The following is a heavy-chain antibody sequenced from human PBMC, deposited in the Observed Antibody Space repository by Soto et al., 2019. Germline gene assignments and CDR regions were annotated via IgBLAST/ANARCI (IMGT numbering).Heavy chain of an antibody. CDR2: ISAENDNT. CDR3: ARGENGFDP. CDR1: GYTVTSYG. V-gene: IGHV1-18*01. J-gene: IGHJ5*02. Sequence: QVQLVQSGAEVKKPGAAVKVSCKAAGYTVTSYGIKWVRHAPGQGLEWMGWISAENDNTHYAQKLQGRVTMTTDTFKSTAYMELRSLRSGDTAVYYCARGENGFDPWGKGPRVTVSS.